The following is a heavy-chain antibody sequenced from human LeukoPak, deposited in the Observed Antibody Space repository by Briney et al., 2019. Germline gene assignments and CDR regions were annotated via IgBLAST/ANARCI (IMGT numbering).Heavy chain of an antibody. D-gene: IGHD6-13*01. V-gene: IGHV3-23*01. CDR1: GFTFSSYG. Sequence: GGTLRLSCAASGFTFSSYGMSWVRQAPGKGLEWVSAISGSGGSTYYADSVKGRFTISRDNSKNTLYLQMNSLRAEDTAVYYCPRDLLPAAGEYYFDYWGQGTLVTVSS. CDR3: PRDLLPAAGEYYFDY. J-gene: IGHJ4*02. CDR2: ISGSGGST.